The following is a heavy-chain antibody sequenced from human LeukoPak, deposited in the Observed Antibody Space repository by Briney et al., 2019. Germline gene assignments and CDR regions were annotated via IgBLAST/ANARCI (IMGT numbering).Heavy chain of an antibody. CDR2: ISSNGDNT. Sequence: GGSLRLSCSVSGFTFSTYVMHWVRQAPGKGLEYVSAISSNGDNTYYADSVKGRFTISRDNSKNTLYLQMSSLRADDTAVYYCVRGTGYWGQGTLDTVSS. CDR3: VRGTGY. V-gene: IGHV3-64D*06. J-gene: IGHJ4*02. CDR1: GFTFSTYV.